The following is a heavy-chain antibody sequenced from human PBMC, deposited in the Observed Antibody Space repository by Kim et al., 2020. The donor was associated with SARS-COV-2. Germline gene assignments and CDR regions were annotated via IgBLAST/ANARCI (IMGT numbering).Heavy chain of an antibody. J-gene: IGHJ6*02. Sequence: GGSLRLSCAASGFTFGDYAMHWVRQAPGKGLEWVSGISWNSGSIGYADSVKGRFTISRDNAKNSLYLQMNSLRAEDTALYYCAKDIYATAPIDDYYYYYGMDVWGQGTTVTVS. V-gene: IGHV3-9*01. CDR1: GFTFGDYA. CDR2: ISWNSGSI. CDR3: AKDIYATAPIDDYYYYYGMDV. D-gene: IGHD1-26*01.